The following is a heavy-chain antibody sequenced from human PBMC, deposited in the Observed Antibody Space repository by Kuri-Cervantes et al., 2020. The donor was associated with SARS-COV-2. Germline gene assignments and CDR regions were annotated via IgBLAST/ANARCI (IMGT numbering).Heavy chain of an antibody. CDR1: GFSFSAYS. D-gene: IGHD3-3*01. J-gene: IGHJ4*02. V-gene: IGHV3-21*01. Sequence: GESLKISCAASGFSFSAYSMTWVRQAPGKGLEWVSSISDNSHNIFYADSVRGRFTISRDNAENSLYLQMTSLRPEDTAVYYCARGGLTDLWSGYANPPDYRGQGTLVTVSS. CDR3: ARGGLTDLWSGYANPPDY. CDR2: ISDNSHNI.